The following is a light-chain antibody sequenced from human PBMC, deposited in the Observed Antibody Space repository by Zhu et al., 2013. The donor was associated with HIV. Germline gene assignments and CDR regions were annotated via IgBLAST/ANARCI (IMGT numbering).Light chain of an antibody. CDR2: GAS. CDR3: QQYNKWPEA. CDR1: QSVSNN. Sequence: EIVMTQSPATLSVSPGERATLSCRASQSVSNNLAWYQQKPGQAPRLLIYGASTRATGIPARFSDSGSGTEFTLTISSLQSEDFAVYYCQQYNKWPEAFGPGTKVDIK. V-gene: IGKV3-15*01. J-gene: IGKJ3*01.